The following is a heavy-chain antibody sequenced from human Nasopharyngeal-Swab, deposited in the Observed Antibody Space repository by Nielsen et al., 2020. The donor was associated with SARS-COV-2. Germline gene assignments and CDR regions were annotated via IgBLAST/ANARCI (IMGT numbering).Heavy chain of an antibody. CDR1: GFSLSNARMG. CDR3: ARDGPYVGYAFDD. Sequence: SGPTLVKPTETLTLTCTVSGFSLSNARMGVSWIRQPPGKGLEWIGNIYYSGSTNYNPSLKSRVTISADTSKKQFSLNLSSVTAADTAVYYCARDGPYVGYAFDDWGQGTLVTVSS. CDR2: IYYSGST. J-gene: IGHJ4*02. D-gene: IGHD5-18*01. V-gene: IGHV4-61*01.